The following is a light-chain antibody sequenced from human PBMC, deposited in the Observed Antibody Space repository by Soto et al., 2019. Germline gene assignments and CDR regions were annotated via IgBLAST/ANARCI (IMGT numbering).Light chain of an antibody. CDR2: DDN. V-gene: IGLV3-21*02. CDR3: QLWDNVSKWV. J-gene: IGLJ3*02. Sequence: SYELTQPPSVSVAPGQTASITCVGTNIARKSVNWYQQRPGQAPVLVVYDDNDRPSGNPERFSGSNSGNTATLIIGIVDAGDEADYYCQLWDNVSKWVFGGGTKLTVL. CDR1: NIARKS.